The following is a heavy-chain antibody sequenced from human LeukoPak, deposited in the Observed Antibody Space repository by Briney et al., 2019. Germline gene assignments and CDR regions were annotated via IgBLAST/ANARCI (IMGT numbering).Heavy chain of an antibody. J-gene: IGHJ4*02. CDR2: INHSGST. D-gene: IGHD3-10*01. Sequence: SETLSLTCAAYGGSFSGYYWSWIRQPPGKGLEWIGEINHSGSTNYNPSLKSRVTISVDTSKNQFSLKLSSVTAADTAVYYCARGSIRYGSGKHYWGQGTLVTVSP. V-gene: IGHV4-34*01. CDR3: ARGSIRYGSGKHY. CDR1: GGSFSGYY.